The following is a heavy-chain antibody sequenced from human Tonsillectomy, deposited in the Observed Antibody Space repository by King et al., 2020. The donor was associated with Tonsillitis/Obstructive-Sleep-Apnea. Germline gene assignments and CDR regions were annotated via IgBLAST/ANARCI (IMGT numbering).Heavy chain of an antibody. CDR3: ARYSISHYYYSSGYYPFNY. Sequence: QLVQSGAEVKKPGASVKVSCKASGYTFTNYGISWVRQAPGQGLEWMAWISAHNGHTNYAQKLQGRVTMTTDTSTSTAYMELRRLRSDDTAVYYCARYSISHYYYSSGYYPFNYWGQGTLVTVSA. J-gene: IGHJ4*02. CDR2: ISAHNGHT. V-gene: IGHV1-18*01. D-gene: IGHD3-22*01. CDR1: GYTFTNYG.